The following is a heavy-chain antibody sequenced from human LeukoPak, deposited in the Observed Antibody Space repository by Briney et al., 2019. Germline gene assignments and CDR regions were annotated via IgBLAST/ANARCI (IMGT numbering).Heavy chain of an antibody. CDR1: GFTFSSYE. CDR3: ARARSSYGYGDAFDI. J-gene: IGHJ3*02. V-gene: IGHV3-48*03. Sequence: GGSLRLSCAASGFTFSSYEMNWVRQAPGKGLEWVSYISSSGSTIYYADSVKGRFTISRDNAKNSLYLEMNSLRAEDTAVYYCARARSSYGYGDAFDIWGQGTMVTVSS. CDR2: ISSSGSTI. D-gene: IGHD5-18*01.